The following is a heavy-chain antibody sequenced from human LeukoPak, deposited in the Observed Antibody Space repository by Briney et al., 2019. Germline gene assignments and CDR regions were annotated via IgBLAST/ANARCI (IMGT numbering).Heavy chain of an antibody. D-gene: IGHD6-13*01. CDR2: INHSGST. Sequence: PSETLSLTCAVYGGSFSGHYWSWIRQPPGKGLEWIGEINHSGSTNYNPSLKSRVTISVDTSKNQFSLKLSSVTAADTAVYYCARDGYSSSWKAFDIWGQGTMVTVSS. J-gene: IGHJ3*02. CDR3: ARDGYSSSWKAFDI. V-gene: IGHV4-34*01. CDR1: GGSFSGHY.